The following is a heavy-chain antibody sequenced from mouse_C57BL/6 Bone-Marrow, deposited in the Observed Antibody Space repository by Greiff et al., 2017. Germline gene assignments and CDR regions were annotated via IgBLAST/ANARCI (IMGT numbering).Heavy chain of an antibody. D-gene: IGHD1-1*01. CDR1: GYSITSGYY. V-gene: IGHV3-6*01. CDR2: ISYDGSN. CDR3: ARGDRITTDWYFDV. Sequence: ESGPGLVKPSQSLSLTCSVTGYSITSGYYWNWIRQFPGNKLEWMGYISYDGSNNYNPSLKNRISITRDTSKNQFFLKLNSVTTEDTATYYCARGDRITTDWYFDVWGTATTVTVSS. J-gene: IGHJ1*03.